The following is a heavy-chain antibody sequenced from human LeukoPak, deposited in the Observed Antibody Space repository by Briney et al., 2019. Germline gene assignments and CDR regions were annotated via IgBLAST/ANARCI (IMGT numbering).Heavy chain of an antibody. CDR2: IVVGSGNT. D-gene: IGHD3-16*01. Sequence: SVKVSCKASGFIFRSSAMQWVRQARGQRLEWIGWIVVGSGNTDYAQEFQERVTITRDMSTNTAYMELSSLRSEDTAVYYCAADDQQLILWGQGTLVTVSS. CDR1: GFIFRSSA. CDR3: AADDQQLIL. J-gene: IGHJ4*02. V-gene: IGHV1-58*02.